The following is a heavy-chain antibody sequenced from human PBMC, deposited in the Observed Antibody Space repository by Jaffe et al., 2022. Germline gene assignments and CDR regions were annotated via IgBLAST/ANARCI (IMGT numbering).Heavy chain of an antibody. J-gene: IGHJ4*02. CDR3: ASFEARGSYFDY. V-gene: IGHV4-39*01. CDR2: IYYSGST. D-gene: IGHD3-10*01. CDR1: GGSISSSSYY. Sequence: QLQLQESGPGLVKPSETLSLTCTVSGGSISSSSYYWGWIRQPPGKGLEWIGSIYYSGSTYYNPSLKSRVTISVDTSKNQFSLKLSSVTAADTAVYYCASFEARGSYFDYWGQGTLVTVSS.